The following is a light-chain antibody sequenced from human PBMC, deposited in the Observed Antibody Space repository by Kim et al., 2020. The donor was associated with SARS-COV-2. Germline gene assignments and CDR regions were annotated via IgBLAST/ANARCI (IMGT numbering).Light chain of an antibody. CDR1: QSVSFY. V-gene: IGKV3-11*01. Sequence: EIVLTQSPATLSLSPGERATLSCRASQSVSFYLAWYQQKPGQAPRLLIYDASNRATGIPARFSGSGSGTDFTLSISSLEPEDSAVYYCQQRINWPRTFGQGTKVEIK. CDR3: QQRINWPRT. CDR2: DAS. J-gene: IGKJ2*01.